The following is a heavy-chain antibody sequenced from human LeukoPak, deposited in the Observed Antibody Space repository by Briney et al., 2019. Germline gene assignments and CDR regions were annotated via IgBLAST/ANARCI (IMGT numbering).Heavy chain of an antibody. CDR3: AKKGQQLVPGNYFDY. Sequence: TGGSLRLSCAASGFTFSSYGMNWVRQAPGKGLEWVSGISGSGGSTFYVDSVKGRFTTSRDNSENTLYLQMNSLRAEDTAVYYCAKKGQQLVPGNYFDYWGQGTLVTVSS. J-gene: IGHJ4*02. D-gene: IGHD6-13*01. CDR2: ISGSGGST. CDR1: GFTFSSYG. V-gene: IGHV3-23*01.